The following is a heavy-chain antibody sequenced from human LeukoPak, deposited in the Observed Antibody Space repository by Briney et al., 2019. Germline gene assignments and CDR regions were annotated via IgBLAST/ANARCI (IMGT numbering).Heavy chain of an antibody. J-gene: IGHJ4*02. D-gene: IGHD5-12*01. V-gene: IGHV1-69*06. Sequence: GASVKVSCKASGGTFSSYAISWVRQAPGQGLEWMGGIIPIFGTANYAQKFQGRVTITADKSTSTAYMELSSLKSEDTAVYYCARVRGSGYNYAPWDYWGQGTLVTVSS. CDR2: IIPIFGTA. CDR3: ARVRGSGYNYAPWDY. CDR1: GGTFSSYA.